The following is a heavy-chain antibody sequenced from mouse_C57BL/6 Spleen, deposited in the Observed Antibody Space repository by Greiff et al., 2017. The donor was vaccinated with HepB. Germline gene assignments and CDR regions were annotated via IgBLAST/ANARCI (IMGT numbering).Heavy chain of an antibody. CDR3: ARRDYDYDGAMDY. V-gene: IGHV1-19*01. D-gene: IGHD2-4*01. CDR2: INPYNGGT. J-gene: IGHJ4*01. CDR1: GYTFTDYY. Sequence: VQLKESGPVLVKPGASVKMSCKASGYTFTDYYMNWVKQSHGKSLEWIGVINPYNGGTSYNQKFKGKATLTVDKSSSTAYMELNSLTSEDSAVYYCARRDYDYDGAMDYWGQGTSVTVSS.